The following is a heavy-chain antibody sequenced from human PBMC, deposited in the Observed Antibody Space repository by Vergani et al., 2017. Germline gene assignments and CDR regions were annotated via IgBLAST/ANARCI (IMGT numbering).Heavy chain of an antibody. D-gene: IGHD2-21*01. CDR2: LSASDRRT. J-gene: IGHJ5*02. CDR1: GFTFIMHA. Sequence: EVQLVESGGGLVKPGGSLRLSCAASGFTFIMHAMSWVRQAPGKGLEWVSTLSASDRRTHYADSVKGRFTISRDISKNTLFLHMNSLRPEDTAVYYCARRIVVEPGIPRVDWLDPWGPGTLVTVSS. CDR3: ARRIVVEPGIPRVDWLDP. V-gene: IGHV3-23*04.